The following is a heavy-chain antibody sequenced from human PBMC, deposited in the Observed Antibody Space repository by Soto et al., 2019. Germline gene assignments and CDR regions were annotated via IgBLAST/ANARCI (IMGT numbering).Heavy chain of an antibody. J-gene: IGHJ6*02. V-gene: IGHV4-59*01. CDR1: GGSISSYY. CDR3: AGQWFGELRYYYYGMAV. D-gene: IGHD3-10*01. Sequence: SETLSLTCTVSGGSISSYYWSWIRQPPGKGLEWIGYIYYSGSTNYNPSLKSRVTISVDTSKNQFSLKLSSVTAADTAVYYCAGQWFGELRYYYYGMAVWGQGTTVTVSS. CDR2: IYYSGST.